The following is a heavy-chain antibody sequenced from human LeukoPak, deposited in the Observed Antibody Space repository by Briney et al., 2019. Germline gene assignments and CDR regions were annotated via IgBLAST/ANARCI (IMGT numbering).Heavy chain of an antibody. Sequence: ASVKVSCKASGYTFSSYDINWVRQASGQGLEWMGWMNPNSGNTGYAQKFQGRVTITRNTSISTAYMELSSLRSEDTAVYYRARAGQWLVLYDAFDIWGQGTMVTVSS. CDR1: GYTFSSYD. D-gene: IGHD6-19*01. J-gene: IGHJ3*02. V-gene: IGHV1-8*03. CDR2: MNPNSGNT. CDR3: ARAGQWLVLYDAFDI.